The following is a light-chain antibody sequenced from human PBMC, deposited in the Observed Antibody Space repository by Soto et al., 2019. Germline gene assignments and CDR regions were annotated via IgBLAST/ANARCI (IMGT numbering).Light chain of an antibody. Sequence: QSAPTQPASVSGSPGQSITISCTGTSSDVGGYKYVSWYQQHPDKAPKLMIYEVSNRPSGVSNRFSGSKSGNTASLTISGLQAEDEADYYCSSYTSSSTVVFGGGTKLTVL. CDR2: EVS. V-gene: IGLV2-14*01. CDR1: SSDVGGYKY. CDR3: SSYTSSSTVV. J-gene: IGLJ2*01.